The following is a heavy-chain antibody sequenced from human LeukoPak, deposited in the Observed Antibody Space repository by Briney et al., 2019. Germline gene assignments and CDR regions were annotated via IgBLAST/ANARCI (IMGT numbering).Heavy chain of an antibody. CDR2: IHYSGST. Sequence: SETLSLTCSVSGDSISSFYWNWIRQSPGKRLEWLGHIHYSGSTNYNPSLKSRVTISIDTSKNQFSLKLNSVTAADTAVYYCARDRSRDGYKGDRFDIWGQGTMVTVSS. V-gene: IGHV4-59*01. CDR3: ARDRSRDGYKGDRFDI. D-gene: IGHD5-24*01. CDR1: GDSISSFY. J-gene: IGHJ3*02.